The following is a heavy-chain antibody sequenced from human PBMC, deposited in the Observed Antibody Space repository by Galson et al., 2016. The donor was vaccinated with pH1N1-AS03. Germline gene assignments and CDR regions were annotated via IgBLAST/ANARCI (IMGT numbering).Heavy chain of an antibody. CDR2: TYLRSTWYH. V-gene: IGHV6-1*01. CDR3: GRHMGGSWYGSPDY. CDR1: GDSVLSDSAA. J-gene: IGHJ4*02. D-gene: IGHD6-13*01. Sequence: CAISGDSVLSDSAAWNWVRQSPSRGLEWLGRTYLRSTWYHDYAESMKSRIIINADTSKNQFSLQLNSVTPEDTAIYYCGRHMGGSWYGSPDYWGQGALVTVSS.